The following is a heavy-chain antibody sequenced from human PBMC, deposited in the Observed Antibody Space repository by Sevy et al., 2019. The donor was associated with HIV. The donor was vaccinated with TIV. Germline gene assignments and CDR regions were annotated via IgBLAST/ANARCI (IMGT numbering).Heavy chain of an antibody. CDR2: INPSGGST. CDR1: GYTFTSYY. D-gene: IGHD5-18*01. V-gene: IGHV1-46*01. Sequence: ASVKVSCKASGYTFTSYYMHWVRQAPGQGLEWMGIINPSGGSTSYAQKFQGRVTMTRDTSTGTVYMELSSLRSEDKAVNYCERYRRGVDVDTGMAVKGHYYYGMDVWGQGTTVTVSS. CDR3: ERYRRGVDVDTGMAVKGHYYYGMDV. J-gene: IGHJ6*02.